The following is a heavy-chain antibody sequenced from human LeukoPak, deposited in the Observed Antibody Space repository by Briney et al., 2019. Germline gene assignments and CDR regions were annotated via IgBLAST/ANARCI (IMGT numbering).Heavy chain of an antibody. Sequence: PSETLSLTCAVYGGSFSGYYWSWIRQPPGKGLEWIGEINHSGSTNYNPSLKSRVTISADTSKNQFSLKLRSVTAADTAVYYCARTPSRISWFDPWGQGTLVTVSS. D-gene: IGHD1-14*01. V-gene: IGHV4-34*01. CDR2: INHSGST. CDR1: GGSFSGYY. CDR3: ARTPSRISWFDP. J-gene: IGHJ5*02.